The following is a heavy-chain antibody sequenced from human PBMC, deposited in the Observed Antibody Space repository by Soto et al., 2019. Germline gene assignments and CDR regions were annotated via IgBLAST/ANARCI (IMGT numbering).Heavy chain of an antibody. J-gene: IGHJ4*02. D-gene: IGHD3-10*01. CDR1: GYTFSSYA. CDR3: ARGGPPIDF. V-gene: IGHV1-3*05. CDR2: INAGNGNT. Sequence: QVQLVQSGAEEKKPGASVKVSCKASGYTFSSYAMHWVRQAPGQRLEWMGWINAGNGNTKYSQEFQGRITITGDTSARTAYMELSSLRSEDTAVYYCARGGPPIDFWGQGTLVTVSS.